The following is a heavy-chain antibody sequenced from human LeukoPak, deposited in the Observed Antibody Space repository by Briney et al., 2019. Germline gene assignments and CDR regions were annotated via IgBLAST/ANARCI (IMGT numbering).Heavy chain of an antibody. CDR2: IWYDGSSK. D-gene: IGHD6-19*01. Sequence: GGSLRLSCAASGFTFSSYGMHWVRQAPGKGLEWVAVIWYDGSSKYYADSVKGRFTISRDNSKNTLYLQMDSLRAEDTAVYYCARDPREYSSGWYAYYFNYWGQGTLVTVSS. CDR1: GFTFSSYG. CDR3: ARDPREYSSGWYAYYFNY. J-gene: IGHJ4*02. V-gene: IGHV3-33*01.